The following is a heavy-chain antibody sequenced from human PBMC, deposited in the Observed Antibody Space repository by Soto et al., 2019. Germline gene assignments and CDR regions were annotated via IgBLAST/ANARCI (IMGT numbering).Heavy chain of an antibody. Sequence: SETLSLTCTVSGGSISSSSYYWGWIRQPPGKGLEWIGSIYYSGSTYYNPSLKSRVTISVDTSKNQFSLKLSSVTAADTAVYYCARLRWKSYWFDPWGQGTLVTVSS. CDR3: ARLRWKSYWFDP. D-gene: IGHD1-1*01. J-gene: IGHJ5*02. CDR2: IYYSGST. V-gene: IGHV4-39*01. CDR1: GGSISSSSYY.